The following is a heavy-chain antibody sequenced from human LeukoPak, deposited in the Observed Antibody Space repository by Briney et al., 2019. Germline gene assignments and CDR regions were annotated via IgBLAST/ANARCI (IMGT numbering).Heavy chain of an antibody. CDR3: ARDHPYCSSTSCPYYYYMDV. V-gene: IGHV4-59*01. J-gene: IGHJ6*03. CDR2: IYYSGST. D-gene: IGHD2-2*01. Sequence: SETLSLTCTVSGGSISSYYWSWIRQPPGKGLEWIGYIYYSGSTNYNPSLKSRVTISVDTSKNQFSLKLSSVTAADAAVYYCARDHPYCSSTSCPYYYYMDVWGKGTTVTVSS. CDR1: GGSISSYY.